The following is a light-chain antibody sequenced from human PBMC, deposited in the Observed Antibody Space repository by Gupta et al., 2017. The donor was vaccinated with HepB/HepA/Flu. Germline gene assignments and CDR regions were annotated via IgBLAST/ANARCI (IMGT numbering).Light chain of an antibody. J-gene: IGKJ1*01. Sequence: EIVLTPSPGTLSLSPGERATLSCRASQSVSCSYLAWYQQKPGQAPRLLIYGASSRATGIPDRCSGSGSGTDFTLTISRLEPEDFAVYYCQQYGSSPQTFGQGTKVEIK. V-gene: IGKV3-20*01. CDR1: QSVSCSY. CDR2: GAS. CDR3: QQYGSSPQT.